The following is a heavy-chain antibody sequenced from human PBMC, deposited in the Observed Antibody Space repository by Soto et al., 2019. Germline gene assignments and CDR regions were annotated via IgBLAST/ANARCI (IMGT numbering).Heavy chain of an antibody. CDR2: IIPIFGTA. D-gene: IGHD3-9*01. V-gene: IGHV1-69*13. J-gene: IGHJ4*02. Sequence: GASVKVSCKASGGTFSSYAISWVRQAPGQGLEWMGGIIPIFGTANYAQKFQGRVTITGDESTSTAYLELSSLRSEDTAVYYCASFDWPRGKLYWGQGTLVTVSS. CDR1: GGTFSSYA. CDR3: ASFDWPRGKLY.